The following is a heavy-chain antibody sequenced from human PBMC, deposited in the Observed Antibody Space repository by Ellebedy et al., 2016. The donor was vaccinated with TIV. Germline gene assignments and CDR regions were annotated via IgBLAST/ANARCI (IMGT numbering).Heavy chain of an antibody. Sequence: MPSETLSLTCAISGDSVSSNTAAWNWIRQSPSRGLEWLGRTYYRSKWYNDYAVSVKSRIIVNQDTSKNQFSLQLNSVTPEDTAVYYCARDSTAVPGKPRFDSWGQGTLVTVSS. J-gene: IGHJ4*02. CDR2: TYYRSKWYN. D-gene: IGHD6-19*01. V-gene: IGHV6-1*01. CDR1: GDSVSSNTAA. CDR3: ARDSTAVPGKPRFDS.